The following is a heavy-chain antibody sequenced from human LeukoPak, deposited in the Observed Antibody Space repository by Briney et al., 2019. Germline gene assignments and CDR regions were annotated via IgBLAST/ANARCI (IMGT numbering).Heavy chain of an antibody. Sequence: AGGSLRLSCAASGFTFSSYGMHWVRQAPGKGLEWVAVIWYDGSNKYYADSVKGRFTISRDNSKNTLYLQMNSLRAEDTAVYYCARDYYDSSGTEIYYYYGMDVWGQGTTVTVSS. CDR1: GFTFSSYG. CDR2: IWYDGSNK. D-gene: IGHD3-22*01. J-gene: IGHJ6*02. CDR3: ARDYYDSSGTEIYYYYGMDV. V-gene: IGHV3-33*01.